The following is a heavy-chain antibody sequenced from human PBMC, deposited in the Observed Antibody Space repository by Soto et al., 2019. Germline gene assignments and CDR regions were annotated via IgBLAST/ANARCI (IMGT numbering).Heavy chain of an antibody. Sequence: GESLKISCKGSGYSFTSYWIGWVRQMPGKGLEWMGIIYPGDSDTRYSPSFQGQVTISADKSISTAYLQWSSLKASDTAMYYCARRGGSSWYEYYYYGMDVWGQGTTVTVSS. CDR2: IYPGDSDT. V-gene: IGHV5-51*01. D-gene: IGHD6-13*01. CDR3: ARRGGSSWYEYYYYGMDV. J-gene: IGHJ6*02. CDR1: GYSFTSYW.